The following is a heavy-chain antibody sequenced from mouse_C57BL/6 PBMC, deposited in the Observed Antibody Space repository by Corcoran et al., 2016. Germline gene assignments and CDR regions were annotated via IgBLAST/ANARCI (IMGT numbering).Heavy chain of an antibody. Sequence: QIQLVQSGPELMKPGDTVKISCQASGYTFTTYGMSWVKQAPGKGLKWMGWINTYSGVPTYADDFKGRFAFSLETSASTAYLQINNLKNEDTATYFCARDSNWYFDVWGTGTTVTVSS. CDR1: GYTFTTYG. CDR2: INTYSGVP. J-gene: IGHJ1*03. V-gene: IGHV9-3*01. D-gene: IGHD2-5*01. CDR3: ARDSNWYFDV.